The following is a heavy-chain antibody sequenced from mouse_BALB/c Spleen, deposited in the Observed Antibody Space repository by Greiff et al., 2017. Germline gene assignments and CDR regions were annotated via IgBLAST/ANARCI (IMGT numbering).Heavy chain of an antibody. CDR1: GFSLTSYG. CDR3: DRNGGYYLYYAMDY. V-gene: IGHV2-2*02. J-gene: IGHJ4*01. D-gene: IGHD2-3*01. CDR2: IWSGGST. Sequence: VKLQESGPGLVQPSQSLSITCTVSGFSLTSYGVHWVRQSPGKGLEWLGVIWSGGSTDYNAAFISRLSISKDNSKSQVFFKMNSLQANDTAIYYCDRNGGYYLYYAMDYWGQGTSVNVSS.